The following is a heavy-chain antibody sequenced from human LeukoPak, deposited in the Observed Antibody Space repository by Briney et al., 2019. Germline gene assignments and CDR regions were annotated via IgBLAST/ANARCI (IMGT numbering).Heavy chain of an antibody. V-gene: IGHV3-48*01. CDR1: GFTVSSNY. D-gene: IGHD2-15*01. Sequence: GGSLRLSCAASGFTVSSNYMNWVRQAPGKGLEWVSYISGTGTTIYYADSVKGRFTISRDNAENSVYLQMNSLRADDTAVFYCARGDCSGGSCPGDYWGQGTLVTVSS. CDR2: ISGTGTTI. J-gene: IGHJ4*02. CDR3: ARGDCSGGSCPGDY.